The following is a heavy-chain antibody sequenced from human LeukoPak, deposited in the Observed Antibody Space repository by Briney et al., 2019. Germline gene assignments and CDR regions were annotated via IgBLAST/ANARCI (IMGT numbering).Heavy chain of an antibody. CDR1: GFTFSTYA. D-gene: IGHD6-13*01. J-gene: IGHJ4*02. CDR3: AKYCGYSSNWYKLGFDY. Sequence: TGGSLRLSCAASGFTFSTYAMSWVRQAPGKGLEWVSAISSSGGSTYYADSVKGRFTISRDNSKNTLYLQMNSLRAEDTAVYYCAKYCGYSSNWYKLGFDYWGQGTLVTVSS. V-gene: IGHV3-23*01. CDR2: ISSSGGST.